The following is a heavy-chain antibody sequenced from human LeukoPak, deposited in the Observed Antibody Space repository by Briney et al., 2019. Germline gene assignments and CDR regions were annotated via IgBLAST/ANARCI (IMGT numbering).Heavy chain of an antibody. Sequence: GGSLRLSCAASGFTFSSYGMHWVRQAPDKGLEWVSFIRYDGSYKFYADSVKGRFTISRDNSKNTVYLQMNSLRAEDAAVYYCAKYGNTFDIWGQGTMVTVSS. CDR1: GFTFSSYG. J-gene: IGHJ3*02. V-gene: IGHV3-30*02. D-gene: IGHD2/OR15-2a*01. CDR2: IRYDGSYK. CDR3: AKYGNTFDI.